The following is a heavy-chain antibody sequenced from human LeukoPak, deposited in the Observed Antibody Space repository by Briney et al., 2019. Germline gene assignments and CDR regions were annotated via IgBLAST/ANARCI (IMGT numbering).Heavy chain of an antibody. CDR3: AIWGGPYGSGSYFVDI. D-gene: IGHD3-10*01. V-gene: IGHV1-2*06. Sequence: ASVKVSCKASGYTFTGYYMHWVRQAPGQGLEWMGRINPNSGGTNYAQKFQGRVTMTRDTSISTAYKELSRLRSDDTAVYYCAIWGGPYGSGSYFVDIWGQGTMVTVSS. CDR2: INPNSGGT. CDR1: GYTFTGYY. J-gene: IGHJ3*02.